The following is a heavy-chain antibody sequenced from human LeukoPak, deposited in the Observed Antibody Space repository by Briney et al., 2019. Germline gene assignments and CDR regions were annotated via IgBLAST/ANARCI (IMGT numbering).Heavy chain of an antibody. CDR2: TSSGETT. D-gene: IGHD3-22*01. Sequence: GGSLRLSCVASGFTFSSYAMSWVRQAAGKGLEWVSSTSSGETTYYADSVKGRFTISRDNSRNTLYLQMNSLRAEDTAVYYCAKDRPNYYGTNGHYYRRDGDCWGQGTLVTVSS. V-gene: IGHV3-23*01. J-gene: IGHJ4*02. CDR1: GFTFSSYA. CDR3: AKDRPNYYGTNGHYYRRDGDC.